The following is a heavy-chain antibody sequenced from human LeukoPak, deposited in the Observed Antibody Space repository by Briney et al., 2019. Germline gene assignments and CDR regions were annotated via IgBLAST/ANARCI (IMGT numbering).Heavy chain of an antibody. CDR3: ASRRDGYNSPDAFDI. CDR2: IYYSGST. V-gene: IGHV4-39*07. J-gene: IGHJ3*02. Sequence: SETLSLTCTVSGGSISSSSYYWGWIRQPPGKGLEWIGSIYYSGSTYYNPSLKSRVTISVDTSKNQFSLKLSSVTAADTAVYYCASRRDGYNSPDAFDIWGQGTMVTVSS. CDR1: GGSISSSSYY. D-gene: IGHD5-24*01.